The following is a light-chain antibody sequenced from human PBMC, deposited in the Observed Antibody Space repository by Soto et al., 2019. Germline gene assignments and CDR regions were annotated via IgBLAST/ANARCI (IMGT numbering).Light chain of an antibody. Sequence: QSVLAHPASVSGSPGQSITISCTGASSDVGGYDFVAWYQHHPGTPPKLIIYEVTHRPSGVSHRFSGSKSASTASLNISGLQVEDEADYFCGSYYRTTTREVFGTGTKVTV. CDR3: GSYYRTTTREV. V-gene: IGLV2-14*01. CDR2: EVT. CDR1: SSDVGGYDF. J-gene: IGLJ1*01.